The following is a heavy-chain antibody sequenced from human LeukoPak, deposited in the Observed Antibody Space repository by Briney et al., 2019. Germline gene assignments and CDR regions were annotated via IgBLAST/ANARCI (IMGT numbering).Heavy chain of an antibody. CDR3: ARGGDYYASSGYSDY. CDR2: ISWNSGNI. D-gene: IGHD3-22*01. Sequence: PGGSLRLSCAASGFTFADYAMHWVRQTPGEGLEWVSGISWNSGNIDYADSVKGRFTISRDNAKNSLYLQMNSLRAEDTAVYYCARGGDYYASSGYSDYWGQGTLVTVSS. J-gene: IGHJ4*02. V-gene: IGHV3-9*01. CDR1: GFTFADYA.